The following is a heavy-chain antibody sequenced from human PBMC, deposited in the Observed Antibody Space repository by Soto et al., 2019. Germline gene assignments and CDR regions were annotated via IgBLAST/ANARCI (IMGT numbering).Heavy chain of an antibody. J-gene: IGHJ6*02. CDR3: ARNTLSAAGSDNYGLDV. Sequence: QVQLVESGGGLVKPGGSLRLSCAAPGFTFSDHYMSWIRQAPGMGLAWVAYISGSGFTIYNADSVKGRFTISRDNAKNSLYLQMDSLRAEDTAVYYCARNTLSAAGSDNYGLDVWGRGTTVAVSS. D-gene: IGHD6-13*01. CDR2: ISGSGFTI. CDR1: GFTFSDHY. V-gene: IGHV3-11*01.